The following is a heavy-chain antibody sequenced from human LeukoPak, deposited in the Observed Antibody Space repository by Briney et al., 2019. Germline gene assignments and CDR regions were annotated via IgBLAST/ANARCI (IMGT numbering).Heavy chain of an antibody. J-gene: IGHJ4*02. CDR1: GYTFTGYY. V-gene: IGHV1-2*02. CDR3: ATEAYCGGDCRMPDY. D-gene: IGHD2-21*02. Sequence: ASVKVSCKASGYTFTGYYMHWVRQAPGQGLEWMGWINPNSGGTYYAQKFQGRVTMTEDTSTDTAYMELSSLRSEDTAVYYCATEAYCGGDCRMPDYWGQGTLVTVSS. CDR2: INPNSGGT.